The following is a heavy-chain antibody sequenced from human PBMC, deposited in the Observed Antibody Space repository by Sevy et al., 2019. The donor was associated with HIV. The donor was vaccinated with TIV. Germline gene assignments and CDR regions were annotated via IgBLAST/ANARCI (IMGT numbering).Heavy chain of an antibody. CDR2: INYNNGDT. CDR3: ARASNVSGSYTHDY. D-gene: IGHD3-10*01. Sequence: ASVKVSCRASGYTFTGYYLHWVRQAPGQGLEWMGWINYNNGDTHYAERFQGRVAMTRDTSIGTAYMELSRLKSDDTAVYFCARASNVSGSYTHDYWGQGTLVTVSS. V-gene: IGHV1-2*02. J-gene: IGHJ4*02. CDR1: GYTFTGYY.